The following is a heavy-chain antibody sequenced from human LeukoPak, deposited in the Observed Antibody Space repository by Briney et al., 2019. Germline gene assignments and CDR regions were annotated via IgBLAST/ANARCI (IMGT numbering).Heavy chain of an antibody. CDR3: ASALEMATIAAFDI. J-gene: IGHJ3*02. CDR2: IWYDGSNK. Sequence: GGSLRLSCAASGFTSSSYGMHWVRQAPGKGLEWVAVIWYDGSNKYYADSVKGRFTISRDNSENTLYLQMNSLRAEDTAVYYCASALEMATIAAFDIWGQGTMVTVSS. V-gene: IGHV3-33*01. D-gene: IGHD5-24*01. CDR1: GFTSSSYG.